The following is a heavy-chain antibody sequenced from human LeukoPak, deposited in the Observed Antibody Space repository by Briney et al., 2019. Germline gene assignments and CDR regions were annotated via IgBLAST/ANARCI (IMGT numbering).Heavy chain of an antibody. CDR1: GYTFTSYG. D-gene: IGHD3-10*01. Sequence: ASVKVSCKASGYTFTSYGISWVRQAPGQRLEWMGWINAGNGNTKYSQEFQGRVTITRDTSASTAYMELSSLRSEDMAVYYCARDQRGTFDYWGQGTLVTVSS. CDR2: INAGNGNT. J-gene: IGHJ4*02. CDR3: ARDQRGTFDY. V-gene: IGHV1-3*03.